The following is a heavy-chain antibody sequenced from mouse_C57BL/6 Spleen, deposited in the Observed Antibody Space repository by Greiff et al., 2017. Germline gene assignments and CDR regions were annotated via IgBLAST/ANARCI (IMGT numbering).Heavy chain of an antibody. D-gene: IGHD4-1*01. Sequence: LQESGAELVRPGTSVKVSCKASGYAFTNYLIEWVKQRPGQGLEWIGVINPGSGGTNYNEKFKGKATLTADKSSSTAYMQLSSLTSEDSAVYFCARAVTGTFFDYWGQGTTLTVSS. CDR3: ARAVTGTFFDY. V-gene: IGHV1-54*01. J-gene: IGHJ2*01. CDR1: GYAFTNYL. CDR2: INPGSGGT.